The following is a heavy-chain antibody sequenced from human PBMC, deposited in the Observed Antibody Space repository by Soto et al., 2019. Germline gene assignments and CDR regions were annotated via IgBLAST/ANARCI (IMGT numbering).Heavy chain of an antibody. CDR2: ISYDGSNK. CDR1: GFTFSSYG. J-gene: IGHJ6*02. V-gene: IGHV3-30*18. D-gene: IGHD3-3*01. Sequence: QTGGSLRLSCAASGFTFSSYGMHWVRQAPGKGLEWVAVISYDGSNKYYADSVKGRFTISRDNSKNTLYLQMNSLRAEDTAVYYCAKERFLEWLAPDYYGMDVWGQGTTVTVSS. CDR3: AKERFLEWLAPDYYGMDV.